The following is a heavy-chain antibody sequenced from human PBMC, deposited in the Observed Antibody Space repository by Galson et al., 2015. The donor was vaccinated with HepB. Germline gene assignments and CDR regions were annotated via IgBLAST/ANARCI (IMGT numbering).Heavy chain of an antibody. CDR3: ASSWILGYFDL. CDR1: GFTFSSYW. D-gene: IGHD2-2*03. V-gene: IGHV3-7*01. CDR2: IKQDGSEK. Sequence: SLRLSCAASGFTFSSYWMSWVRQAPGKGLEWVANIKQDGSEKYYVDSVKGRFTISRDNAKNSLYLQMNSLRAEDTAVYYCASSWILGYFDLWGRGTLVTVSS. J-gene: IGHJ2*01.